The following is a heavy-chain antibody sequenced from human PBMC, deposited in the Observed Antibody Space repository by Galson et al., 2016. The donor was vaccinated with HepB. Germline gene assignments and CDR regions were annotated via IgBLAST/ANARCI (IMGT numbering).Heavy chain of an antibody. Sequence: SETLSLTCTVSAGSVNSGSYFWTWIRQPPGKGLEWIGEINDSGSTNYNPSLKSRVTISVDTSKNQLSLKLSSVTAADTAVYYCAVMGGDGYTAVNWFDPWGQGTLVTVSS. CDR1: AGSVNSGSYF. J-gene: IGHJ5*02. CDR3: AVMGGDGYTAVNWFDP. CDR2: INDSGST. D-gene: IGHD5-24*01. V-gene: IGHV4-61*01.